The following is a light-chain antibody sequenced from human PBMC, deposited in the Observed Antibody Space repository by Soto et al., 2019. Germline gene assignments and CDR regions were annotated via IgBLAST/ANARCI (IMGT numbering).Light chain of an antibody. CDR1: QSVTSNY. CDR3: QQYGSSPGT. CDR2: GAS. V-gene: IGKV3-20*01. J-gene: IGKJ1*01. Sequence: EIVLTQSPGTLSLSPGERATLSCRASQSVTSNYLAWYQQKRGQAPRLLIFGASIRDTGIPNRFSGRGSGTVFTLTISRLEPEDFAVYYCQQYGSSPGTFGPGTKVDIK.